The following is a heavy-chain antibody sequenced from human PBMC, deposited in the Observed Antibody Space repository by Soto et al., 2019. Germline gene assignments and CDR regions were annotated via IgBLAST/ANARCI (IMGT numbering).Heavy chain of an antibody. CDR2: IKQDGSEK. Sequence: GGSLRLSCAASGFTFSSYWMSWVRQAPGKGLEWVANIKQDGSEKYYVDSVKGRFTISRDNAKNSLYLQMNSLRAEDTAVYYCARDHTYGSGSYYDYWGQGTLVTVSS. V-gene: IGHV3-7*03. CDR3: ARDHTYGSGSYYDY. D-gene: IGHD3-10*01. J-gene: IGHJ4*02. CDR1: GFTFSSYW.